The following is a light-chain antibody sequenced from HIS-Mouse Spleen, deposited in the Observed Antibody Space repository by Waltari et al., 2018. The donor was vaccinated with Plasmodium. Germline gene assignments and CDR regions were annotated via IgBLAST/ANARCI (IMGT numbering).Light chain of an antibody. CDR2: QDS. CDR1: KLGDKY. Sequence: SYELTQPPSVSVSPGQTASITCSGDKLGDKYACWYQQQPGQSPVLVIYQDSNRPSGVPGRFAGSNCGNTDTLTISGTQAMDEADYYCQTWDSSTAVVGGGTKLTVL. V-gene: IGLV3-1*01. J-gene: IGLJ3*02. CDR3: QTWDSSTAV.